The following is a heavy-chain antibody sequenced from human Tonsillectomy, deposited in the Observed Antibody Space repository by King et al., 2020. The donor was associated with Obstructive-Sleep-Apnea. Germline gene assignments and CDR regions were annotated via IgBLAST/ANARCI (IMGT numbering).Heavy chain of an antibody. Sequence: VQLVQSGAEVKKPGGSLKISCKGSGYSFTNYWIGWVRQMPGKGLEWMGIIYPGDSDTRYSPSFQGQVTISADKSLNTAYLQWSSLKASDTAMYYCARRGYSDYDLQVFDYWGQGTLVTVSS. CDR2: IYPGDSDT. CDR1: GYSFTNYW. J-gene: IGHJ4*02. D-gene: IGHD5-12*01. CDR3: ARRGYSDYDLQVFDY. V-gene: IGHV5-51*01.